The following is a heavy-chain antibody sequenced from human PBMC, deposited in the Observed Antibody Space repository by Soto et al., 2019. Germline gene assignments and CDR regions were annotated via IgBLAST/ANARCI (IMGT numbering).Heavy chain of an antibody. CDR1: GGSISSSSYY. Sequence: PSVTLSLTCTVAGGSISSSSYYWGWIRQPPGKGLEWIGEINHSGSTNYNPSLKSRVTISVDTSKNQFSLKLSSVTAADTAVYYCARGRIVGATPFDYWGQGTLVTVSS. J-gene: IGHJ4*02. CDR3: ARGRIVGATPFDY. D-gene: IGHD1-26*01. CDR2: INHSGST. V-gene: IGHV4-39*07.